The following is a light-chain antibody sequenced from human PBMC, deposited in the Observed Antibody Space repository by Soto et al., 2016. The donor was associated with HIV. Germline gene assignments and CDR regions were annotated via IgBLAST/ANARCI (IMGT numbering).Light chain of an antibody. CDR2: KAS. CDR1: QSISSW. V-gene: IGKV1-5*03. J-gene: IGKJ5*01. Sequence: DIQMTQSPSTLSASVGDRVTITCRASQSISSWVAWYQQKPGKAPNLLIYKASNLESGVPSRFSGSGSGTDFTLTISSLQPEDFATYYCQQSNSFPITFGQGTRLEIK. CDR3: QQSNSFPIT.